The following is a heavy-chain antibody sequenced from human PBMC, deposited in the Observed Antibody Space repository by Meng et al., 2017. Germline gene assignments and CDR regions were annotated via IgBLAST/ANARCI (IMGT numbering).Heavy chain of an antibody. V-gene: IGHV1-2*06. CDR1: GYTFTGYY. CDR3: ARSIVATMVFDY. D-gene: IGHD5-12*01. Sequence: QVQLVESGAEVKRPGASVKVSCKASGYTFTGYYMHWVRQAPGQGLEWMGRINPNSGGTNYAQKFQGRVTMTRDTSISTAYMELSRLRSDDTAVYYCARSIVATMVFDYWGQGTLVTVSS. CDR2: INPNSGGT. J-gene: IGHJ4*02.